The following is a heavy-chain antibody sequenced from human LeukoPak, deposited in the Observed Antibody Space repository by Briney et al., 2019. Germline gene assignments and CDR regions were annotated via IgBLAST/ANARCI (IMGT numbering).Heavy chain of an antibody. CDR3: ATRVPTRATFYYYYMDV. Sequence: ASVKVSCKASAGTFSSYAISWVRQAPGQGLEWMGGIIPIFGTANYAQKFQGRVTITADESTSTAYMELSSLRSEDTAVYYCATRVPTRATFYYYYMDVWGKGTTVTVSS. CDR1: AGTFSSYA. CDR2: IIPIFGTA. J-gene: IGHJ6*03. V-gene: IGHV1-69*13. D-gene: IGHD5-12*01.